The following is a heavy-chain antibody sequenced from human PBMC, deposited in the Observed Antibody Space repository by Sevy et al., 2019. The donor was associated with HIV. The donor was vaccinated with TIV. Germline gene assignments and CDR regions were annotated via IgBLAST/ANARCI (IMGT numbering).Heavy chain of an antibody. CDR3: ETFGGVASDAFDI. V-gene: IGHV1-2*02. D-gene: IGHD3-16*01. Sequence: ASVKVSCKASGYTLTGYYMHWVRQAPGQGLEWMGWINPNSGGTNYAQKFQGRVTMTRDTSISTAYMELSRLRSDDTAVYYCETFGGVASDAFDIWGQGTMVTVSS. CDR2: INPNSGGT. CDR1: GYTLTGYY. J-gene: IGHJ3*02.